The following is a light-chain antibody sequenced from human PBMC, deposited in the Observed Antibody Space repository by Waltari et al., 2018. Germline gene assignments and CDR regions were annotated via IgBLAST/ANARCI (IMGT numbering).Light chain of an antibody. CDR1: ASYVGAYDF. J-gene: IGLJ1*01. CDR3: SSYTTSSAPGV. CDR2: EVS. V-gene: IGLV2-14*01. Sequence: QSALTQPASVSGSPGQSITISCSGTASYVGAYDFVSLYQQHPGKAPPLIIYEVSNRPSGISNRFSASKSGNTASLTISGLQAEDEADYYCSSYTTSSAPGVFGTGTRVTVL.